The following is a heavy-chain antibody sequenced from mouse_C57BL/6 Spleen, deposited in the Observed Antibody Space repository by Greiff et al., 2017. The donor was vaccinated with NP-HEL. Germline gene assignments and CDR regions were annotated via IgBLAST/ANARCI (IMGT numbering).Heavy chain of an antibody. V-gene: IGHV1-53*01. J-gene: IGHJ3*01. CDR1: GYTSTSYW. CDR3: ESQGEIYYYGSSPFAY. D-gene: IGHD1-1*01. CDR2: INPSNGGT. Sequence: QVQLQQPGTELVKPGASVKLSCKASGYTSTSYWMHWVKQRPGQGLEWIGNINPSNGGTNYNEKFKSKATLTIDNSSSTAYMQLSSLTSEDSAVYSCESQGEIYYYGSSPFAYWGQGTLVTVSA.